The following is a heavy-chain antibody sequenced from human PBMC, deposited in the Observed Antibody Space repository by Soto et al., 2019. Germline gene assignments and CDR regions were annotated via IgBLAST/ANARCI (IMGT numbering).Heavy chain of an antibody. Sequence: QVQLVQSGAEVKKPGSSVKVSCKASGGTFSSYAISWVRQAPGQGLEWMGGIIPIFGTANYAQKFQGRGTVTADESTSTAYMELSSLRSEDTAVYYCARDRRDGYNPDYYFDYWGQGTLVTVSS. V-gene: IGHV1-69*12. CDR3: ARDRRDGYNPDYYFDY. J-gene: IGHJ4*02. CDR1: GGTFSSYA. D-gene: IGHD5-12*01. CDR2: IIPIFGTA.